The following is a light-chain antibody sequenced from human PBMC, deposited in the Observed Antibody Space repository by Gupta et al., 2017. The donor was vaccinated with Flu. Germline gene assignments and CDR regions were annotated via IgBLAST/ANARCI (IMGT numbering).Light chain of an antibody. CDR1: QSVLYSFNNKNY. CDR2: LAS. CDR3: QQYYSTPLT. J-gene: IGKJ4*01. Sequence: DIVMTQSPVSLAVSLGERATINCKSSQSVLYSFNNKNYLAWYQLKPGQPPKLLIYLASTRESGVPDRFSGSGSGTDFTLTISGLQAEDVAVYYCQQYYSTPLTFGGGTKVEIK. V-gene: IGKV4-1*01.